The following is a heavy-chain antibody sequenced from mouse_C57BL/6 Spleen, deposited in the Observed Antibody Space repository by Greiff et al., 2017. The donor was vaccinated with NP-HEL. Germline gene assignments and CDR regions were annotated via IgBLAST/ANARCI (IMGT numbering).Heavy chain of an antibody. V-gene: IGHV1-26*01. CDR3: ATGNGAMDY. CDR2: INPNNGGT. J-gene: IGHJ4*01. Sequence: EVQLQQSGPELVKPGASVKISCKASGYTFTDYYMNWVKQSHGKSLEWIGDINPNNGGTSYNQKFKGKATLTVDKSSSTAYMELRSLTSEDSAVYYCATGNGAMDYWGQGATVTVAS. CDR1: GYTFTDYY.